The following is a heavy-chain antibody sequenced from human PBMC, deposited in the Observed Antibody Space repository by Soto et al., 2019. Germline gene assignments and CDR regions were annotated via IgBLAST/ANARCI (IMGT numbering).Heavy chain of an antibody. CDR3: ARDHPVGVPAAINYGMDV. CDR1: GGSFSGYY. Sequence: PSETLSLTCAVYGGSFSGYYWSWIRQPPGKGLEWIGEINHSGSTNYNPSLKSRVTISVDTSKNQFSLKLSSVTAADTAVYYCARDHPVGVPAAINYGMDVWGQGTTVTVSS. V-gene: IGHV4-34*01. J-gene: IGHJ6*02. D-gene: IGHD2-2*02. CDR2: INHSGST.